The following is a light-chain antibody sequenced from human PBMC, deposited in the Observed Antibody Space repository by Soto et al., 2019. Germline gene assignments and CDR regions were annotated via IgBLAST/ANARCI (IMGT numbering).Light chain of an antibody. V-gene: IGKV3-20*01. CDR3: QHYGSSPLT. CDR2: GAS. CDR1: QSVSGSH. Sequence: IVLTQSPGTLSLSPGERATLSCRASQSVSGSHLAWYQQKPGQAPRLLLYGASTRATGIPDRFRGSGSGTDFTLTISRVEPEDVAVFYCQHYGSSPLTFGGGTKVEIK. J-gene: IGKJ4*01.